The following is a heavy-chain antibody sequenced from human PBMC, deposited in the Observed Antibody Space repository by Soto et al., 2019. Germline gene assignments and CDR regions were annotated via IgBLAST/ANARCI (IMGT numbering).Heavy chain of an antibody. J-gene: IGHJ5*02. Sequence: QVQLQESGPGLVKPSQTLSLTCTVSGGSISSGGYYWSWIRQHPGKGLEWIGYIYYSGSTYYNPSLKRRVTISVDTSKNQFSLKLGAVTAADTAVYYCARVSTSGAVPDQFDPWGQGTLVTVSS. CDR1: GGSISSGGYY. CDR3: ARVSTSGAVPDQFDP. V-gene: IGHV4-31*03. CDR2: IYYSGST. D-gene: IGHD4-17*01.